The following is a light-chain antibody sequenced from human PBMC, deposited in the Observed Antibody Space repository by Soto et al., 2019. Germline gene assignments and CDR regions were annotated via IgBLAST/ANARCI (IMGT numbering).Light chain of an antibody. J-gene: IGLJ3*02. V-gene: IGLV2-14*01. CDR2: EVS. Sequence: SALTQPASVSGSPGEPITMSCTGTSSDVGGYDYVSWYQQFPGRAPQLIIYEVSNRPSGVSIRFSGSKSGNTASLTITGLRAEDEADYYCQSYTTSSTWVFGGGTQLTVL. CDR3: QSYTTSSTWV. CDR1: SSDVGGYDY.